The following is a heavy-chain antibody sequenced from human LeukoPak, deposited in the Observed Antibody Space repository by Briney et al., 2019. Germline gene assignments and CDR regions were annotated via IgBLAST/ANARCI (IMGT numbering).Heavy chain of an antibody. J-gene: IGHJ1*01. CDR2: ISSSSSYT. D-gene: IGHD3-22*01. CDR3: ARDDPVVTEYFQH. CDR1: GFTFSDYY. Sequence: PGGSLRLSCAASGFTFSDYYMSWIRQAPGKGLEWVSYISSSSSYTNYADSVKGRFTISRDNAKKSLYLQMNSLRAEDTAVYYCARDDPVVTEYFQHWGQGTLVTVSS. V-gene: IGHV3-11*05.